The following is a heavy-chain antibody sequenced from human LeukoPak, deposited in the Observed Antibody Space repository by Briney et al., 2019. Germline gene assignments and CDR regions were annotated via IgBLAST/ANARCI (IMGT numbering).Heavy chain of an antibody. V-gene: IGHV3-30*02. J-gene: IGHJ4*02. CDR1: GFTFSSYG. Sequence: GGSLRLSCAASGFTFSSYGMHWVRQAPGKGLEWVAFIRYDGSNKYYADSVKGRFTISRDNSKNTLYLQMNSLRAEDTAVYYCAKVRGAQYYSDYWGQGTLVTVSS. CDR2: IRYDGSNK. D-gene: IGHD3-10*01. CDR3: AKVRGAQYYSDY.